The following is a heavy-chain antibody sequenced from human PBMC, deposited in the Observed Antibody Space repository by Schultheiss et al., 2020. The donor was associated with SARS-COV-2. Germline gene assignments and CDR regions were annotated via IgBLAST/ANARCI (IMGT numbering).Heavy chain of an antibody. J-gene: IGHJ4*02. V-gene: IGHV4-61*01. CDR2: IYYSGST. CDR1: GDSVSSRSYY. D-gene: IGHD6-13*01. CDR3: ARFIAAAGGAWN. Sequence: SQTLSLTCTVSGDSVSSRSYYWSWIRQPPGKGLEWIGYIYYSGSTNYNPSLKSRVTISVDTSKNQFSLKLSSVTAADTAVYYCARFIAAAGGAWNWGQGTLVTVSS.